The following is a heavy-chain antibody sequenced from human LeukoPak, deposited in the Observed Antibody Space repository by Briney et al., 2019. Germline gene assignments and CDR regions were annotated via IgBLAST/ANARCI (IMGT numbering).Heavy chain of an antibody. D-gene: IGHD3-22*01. J-gene: IGHJ4*02. CDR3: AKDFPDYYDSSLY. CDR2: ISGSGGST. Sequence: PGGXLRLSCAASGFTFSSYAMSWVRQAPGKGLEWVSAISGSGGSTYYADSVKGRFTISRVNSKNTLYLQMNSLRAEDTAVYYCAKDFPDYYDSSLYWGQGTLVTVSS. CDR1: GFTFSSYA. V-gene: IGHV3-23*01.